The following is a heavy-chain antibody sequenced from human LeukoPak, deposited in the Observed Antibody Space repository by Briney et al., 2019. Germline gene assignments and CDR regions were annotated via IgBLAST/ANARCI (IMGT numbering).Heavy chain of an antibody. J-gene: IGHJ6*02. D-gene: IGHD1-26*01. CDR1: GGSISSSSYY. CDR2: IYYSGST. CDR3: ASQYSGSYYDYYYGMDV. V-gene: IGHV4-39*01. Sequence: SETLSLTCTVSGGSISSSSYYWGWIRRPPGKGLEWIGSIYYSGSTYYNPSLKSRVTISVDTSKNQFSLKLSSVTAADTAVYYCASQYSGSYYDYYYGMDVWGQGTTVTVSS.